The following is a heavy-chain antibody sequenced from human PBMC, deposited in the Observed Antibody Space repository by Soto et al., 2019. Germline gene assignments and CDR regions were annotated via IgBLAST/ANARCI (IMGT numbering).Heavy chain of an antibody. D-gene: IGHD3-16*01. CDR3: ARPPLSSLFAQDYHYYMDV. CDR2: IYYSGST. Sequence: QLQLQESGPGLVKPSETLSLTCTVSGGSISSSSYYWGWIRQPPGKGLEWIGSIYYSGSTYYNPSLKSRATISVHTSENPVSLTVGSVTAADTAVSYCARPPLSSLFAQDYHYYMDVWGKGTTVTVSS. CDR1: GGSISSSSYY. J-gene: IGHJ6*03. V-gene: IGHV4-39*01.